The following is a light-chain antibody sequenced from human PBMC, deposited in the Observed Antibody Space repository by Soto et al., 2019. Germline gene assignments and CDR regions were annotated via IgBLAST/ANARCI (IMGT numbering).Light chain of an antibody. CDR2: AAS. J-gene: IGKJ1*01. CDR3: QQSYSSPQT. V-gene: IGKV1-39*01. CDR1: QSISNH. Sequence: KRSPSSLSSHIQDMFLITCLASQSISNHLNWYQQKPGKAPKLLIFAASSLQSGVPSRFSGSRSGPDFTLTISSLQPEDFATYYCQQSYSSPQTFGQGTKVDIK.